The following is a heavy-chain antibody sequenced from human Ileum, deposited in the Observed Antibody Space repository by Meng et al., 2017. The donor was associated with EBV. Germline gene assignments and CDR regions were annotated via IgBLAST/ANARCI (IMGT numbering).Heavy chain of an antibody. CDR1: GYTFSNYA. CDR3: ARVERGVKFDK. J-gene: IGHJ4*01. D-gene: IGHD2-21*01. Sequence: QGQLLQSGAEVKKPGASVKLSCKASGYTFSNYAIHWVRQAPGQRPEWMGWINADNGNTKYSQKFQGRVTITRNTPASTVYMDVRSPRSEDTAVYFCARVERGVKFDKWGQGTLVTVSS. V-gene: IGHV1-3*01. CDR2: INADNGNT.